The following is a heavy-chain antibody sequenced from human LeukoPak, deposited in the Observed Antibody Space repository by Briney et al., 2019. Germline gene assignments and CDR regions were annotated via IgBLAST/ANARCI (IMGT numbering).Heavy chain of an antibody. D-gene: IGHD6-19*01. CDR3: ANLRGIAVVEYAFDI. V-gene: IGHV3-23*01. CDR2: ISGSGGST. Sequence: GGPLRLSCAASGFTFSSYAMSWVRQAPGRGLEWVSAISGSGGSTYYADSVKGRFTISRDNSKNTLYLQMNSLRAEDTAVYYCANLRGIAVVEYAFDIWGQGTMVTVSS. J-gene: IGHJ3*02. CDR1: GFTFSSYA.